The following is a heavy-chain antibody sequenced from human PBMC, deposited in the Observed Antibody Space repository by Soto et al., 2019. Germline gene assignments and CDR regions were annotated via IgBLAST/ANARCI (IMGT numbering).Heavy chain of an antibody. J-gene: IGHJ6*02. V-gene: IGHV3-23*01. CDR1: GFTFSSYA. Sequence: GGSLRLSCVASGFTFSSYAMSWVRQAPGKGLEWVSAISGTGRSTYYADSLKGRLTISRDNSKNTLYLQLNSLRAEDTAIYYCAKDRQDIVASGGMDVWGQGTTVTVSS. CDR2: ISGTGRST. CDR3: AKDRQDIVASGGMDV. D-gene: IGHD5-12*01.